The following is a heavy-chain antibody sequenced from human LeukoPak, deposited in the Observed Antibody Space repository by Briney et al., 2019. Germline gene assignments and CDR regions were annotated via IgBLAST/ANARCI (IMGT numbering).Heavy chain of an antibody. J-gene: IGHJ1*01. D-gene: IGHD3-22*01. Sequence: PSETLSLTCTVSGGSISVYYWSWIRKPPGKGLEWIGYIYYSWSTNYNPSLKSRVTISVDTSKNQFSLKLSSVTAADPDVYCCARHNKYYYDSSGSYVGYFQHWGQGTLVTVSS. V-gene: IGHV4-59*08. CDR3: ARHNKYYYDSSGSYVGYFQH. CDR2: IYYSWST. CDR1: GGSISVYY.